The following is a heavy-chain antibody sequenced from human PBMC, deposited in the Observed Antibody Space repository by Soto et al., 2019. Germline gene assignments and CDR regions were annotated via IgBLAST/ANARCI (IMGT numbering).Heavy chain of an antibody. Sequence: ASVKVSCKASGYTFTSYAIHWVRQAPGQRLEWMGWINAGNGNTKYSQKFQGRVTITRDTSASTAYMELSSLRSEDTAVYYCARGSLVPVIDFDYWGQGTLVTVSS. J-gene: IGHJ4*02. V-gene: IGHV1-3*01. CDR2: INAGNGNT. CDR3: ARGSLVPVIDFDY. CDR1: GYTFTSYA. D-gene: IGHD2-2*01.